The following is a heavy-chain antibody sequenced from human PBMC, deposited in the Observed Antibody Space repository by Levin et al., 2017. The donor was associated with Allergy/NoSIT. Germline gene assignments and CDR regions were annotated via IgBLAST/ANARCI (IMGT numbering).Heavy chain of an antibody. V-gene: IGHV4-59*03. CDR1: ADSISSYY. Sequence: SCTVSADSISSYYWTWIRQSPGKGLEWIGFVYDSGSTNYNPSLKSRVTISVDTSKNQSSLRLSSVTAADTALYYCMGGRGWLPDYWGQGTLVTVSS. CDR2: VYDSGST. J-gene: IGHJ4*02. D-gene: IGHD1-26*01. CDR3: MGGRGWLPDY.